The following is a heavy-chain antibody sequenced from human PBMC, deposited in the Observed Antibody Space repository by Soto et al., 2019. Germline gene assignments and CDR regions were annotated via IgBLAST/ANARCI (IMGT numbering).Heavy chain of an antibody. CDR1: GFTFSSYS. CDR2: ISGSGTTI. Sequence: PGGSLRLSCAASGFTFSSYSMNWVRQAPGKGLEWVSYISGSGTTIYYADSVKGGFTVSRDNAKNSLYLQMNSLRAEDMAVYYCARTWYSSGWGWFDPWGQGTLVTVSS. J-gene: IGHJ5*02. V-gene: IGHV3-48*01. CDR3: ARTWYSSGWGWFDP. D-gene: IGHD6-19*01.